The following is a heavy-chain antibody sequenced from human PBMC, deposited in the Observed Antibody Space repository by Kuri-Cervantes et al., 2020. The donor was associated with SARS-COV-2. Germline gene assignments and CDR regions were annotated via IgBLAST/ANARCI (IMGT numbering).Heavy chain of an antibody. Sequence: ESLKISCAASGFTFSSYAMHWVRQAPGKGLEWIGSIYYSGSTYYNPSLKSRVTISVDTSKNQFSLKLSSVTAADTAVYYCARETGEGWFDPWGQGTLVTVSS. J-gene: IGHJ5*02. CDR1: GFTFSSYA. D-gene: IGHD7-27*01. V-gene: IGHV4-38-2*02. CDR2: IYYSGST. CDR3: ARETGEGWFDP.